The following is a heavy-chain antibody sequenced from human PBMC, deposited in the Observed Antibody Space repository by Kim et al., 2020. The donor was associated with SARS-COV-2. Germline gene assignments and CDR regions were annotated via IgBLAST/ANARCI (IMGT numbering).Heavy chain of an antibody. Sequence: GGSLRLSCAASGFTLNSYAMHWVRQAPGKGLEWVAVISYNANVIFIADSVKGRFSISRDNSKNTLYLQMNSLRAEDTAVYYCARGPPAGYTFGEEFDYWGLGTLVAVSS. CDR3: ARGPPAGYTFGEEFDY. J-gene: IGHJ4*02. D-gene: IGHD3-16*01. V-gene: IGHV3-30-3*01. CDR1: GFTLNSYA. CDR2: ISYNANVI.